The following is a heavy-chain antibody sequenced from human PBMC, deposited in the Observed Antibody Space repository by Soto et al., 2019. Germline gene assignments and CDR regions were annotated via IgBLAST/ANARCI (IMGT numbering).Heavy chain of an antibody. CDR3: ARGYGSGNFYAL. D-gene: IGHD3-10*01. Sequence: QVQLVQSGAEVKKPGASVKVSCKASGYTFTSYYMHWVRQAPGQGLEWMGIINPSDGSTTYAQKFQGRVTQTRDTSTSTVYMELSSLRSEDRAGYYCARGYGSGNFYALWGQGTLVTVSS. CDR1: GYTFTSYY. J-gene: IGHJ4*02. V-gene: IGHV1-46*01. CDR2: INPSDGST.